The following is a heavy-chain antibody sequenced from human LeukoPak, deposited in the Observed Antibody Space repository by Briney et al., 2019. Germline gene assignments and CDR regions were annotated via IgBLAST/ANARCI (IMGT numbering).Heavy chain of an antibody. V-gene: IGHV3-74*01. D-gene: IGHD2-2*02. J-gene: IGHJ4*02. CDR2: INSDGSST. CDR1: GFTSSNYW. Sequence: GGSLRLSCAASGFTSSNYWMHWVRQAPGKGLVWVSRINSDGSSTSYADSVKGRFTISRDNAKNTLYLQMNSLRPEDTAFYYCTKELYTTNHFDSWGQGTLVTVSS. CDR3: TKELYTTNHFDS.